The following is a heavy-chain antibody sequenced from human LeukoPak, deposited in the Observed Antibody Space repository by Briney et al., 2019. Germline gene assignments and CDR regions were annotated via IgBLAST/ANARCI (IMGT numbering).Heavy chain of an antibody. Sequence: PSETLSLTCTVSGGSIRSYYWSWIRQSAGKGLEWIGRVYISGSTSYSPSLKSRVTMSVDTSKNNFSLRLTSVTAADTAVYYCARQFALTCFDPWGQGTQVTVSS. V-gene: IGHV4-4*07. CDR3: ARQFALTCFDP. CDR1: GGSIRSYY. D-gene: IGHD2/OR15-2a*01. J-gene: IGHJ5*02. CDR2: VYISGST.